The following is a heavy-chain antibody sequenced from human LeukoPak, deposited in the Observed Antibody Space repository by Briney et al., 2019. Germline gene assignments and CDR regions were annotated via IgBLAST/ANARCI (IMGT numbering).Heavy chain of an antibody. V-gene: IGHV4-61*02. CDR2: ISSSGST. D-gene: IGHD6-19*01. CDR3: ARHKHSSGWPPEGAFDI. CDR1: GDSISSGDYY. J-gene: IGHJ3*02. Sequence: PSQTLSLTCTVSGDSISSGDYYWSWIRQPAGKGLEWIGRISSSGSTYYNPSLKSRVTISVDTSKNQFSLKLSSVTAADTAVYYCARHKHSSGWPPEGAFDIWGQGTMVTVSS.